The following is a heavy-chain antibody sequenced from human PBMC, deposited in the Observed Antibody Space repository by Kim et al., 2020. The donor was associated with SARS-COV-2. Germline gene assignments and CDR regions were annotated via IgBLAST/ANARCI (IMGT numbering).Heavy chain of an antibody. Sequence: GGSLRLSCAASGFTFSSYEMNWVRQAPGKGLEWVSYISSSGSTIYYADSVKGRFTISRDNAKNSLYLQMNSLRAEDTAVYYCARDLPDSGYDYGSDYWGQGTLVTVSS. D-gene: IGHD5-12*01. J-gene: IGHJ4*02. V-gene: IGHV3-48*03. CDR1: GFTFSSYE. CDR3: ARDLPDSGYDYGSDY. CDR2: ISSSGSTI.